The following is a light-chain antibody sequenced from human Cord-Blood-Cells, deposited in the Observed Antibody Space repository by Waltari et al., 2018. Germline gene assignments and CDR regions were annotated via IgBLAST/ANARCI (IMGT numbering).Light chain of an antibody. CDR3: SSYTSSSTYV. CDR2: DVS. J-gene: IGLJ1*01. Sequence: QYALTQPAAVSGSPGQSITISCTATRSHVGGYKYVSWYQQHPGKAPNLIIYDVSNRPSGVSNRFSGSKSGNTSSLTISGLQAEDEADYYCSSYTSSSTYVFGTGTKVTVL. CDR1: RSHVGGYKY. V-gene: IGLV2-14*03.